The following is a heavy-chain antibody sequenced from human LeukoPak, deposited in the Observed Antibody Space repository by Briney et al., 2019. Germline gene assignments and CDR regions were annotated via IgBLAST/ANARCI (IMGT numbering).Heavy chain of an antibody. CDR1: GFTLSSYW. CDR2: INPDGSTT. CDR3: ARGGRGNYYDSRAPLCY. Sequence: GGSLRLSCAASGFTLSSYWMHWVRQVPGKGLVWVSRINPDGSTTTYADSVKGRFTISRDNAKNTLYLQMNSLRAEDTAVYYCARGGRGNYYDSRAPLCYWGQGTLVTVSS. D-gene: IGHD3-22*01. V-gene: IGHV3-74*01. J-gene: IGHJ4*02.